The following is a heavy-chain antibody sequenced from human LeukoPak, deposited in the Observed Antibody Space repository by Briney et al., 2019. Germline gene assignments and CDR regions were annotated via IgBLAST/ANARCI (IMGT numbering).Heavy chain of an antibody. CDR3: ARGWEATPYYYYYMDV. D-gene: IGHD2-15*01. Sequence: PGASVNVSCKASGYTFTGYYMHWVRQAPGQGLEWMGWINPNSGDTNYAQKFQARVTMTRDTSISTAYMELSRLRSDDTAVYYCARGWEATPYYYYYMDVWGKGTTVTVSS. V-gene: IGHV1-2*02. J-gene: IGHJ6*03. CDR2: INPNSGDT. CDR1: GYTFTGYY.